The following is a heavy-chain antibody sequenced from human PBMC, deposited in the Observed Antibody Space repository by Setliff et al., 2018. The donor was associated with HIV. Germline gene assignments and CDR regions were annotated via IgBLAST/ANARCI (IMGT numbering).Heavy chain of an antibody. CDR1: GYTFTNYG. J-gene: IGHJ4*02. CDR2: IGAYSGNT. V-gene: IGHV1-18*01. CDR3: ARGYCTNGFCQSFDY. Sequence: ASVKVSCKASGYTFTNYGITWARQAPGQGLEWMGWIGAYSGNTNYDQKLLGRVTMTTDTSTSTAYMELRSLRSDDTAVYYCARGYCTNGFCQSFDYWGQGTLVTVSS. D-gene: IGHD2-8*01.